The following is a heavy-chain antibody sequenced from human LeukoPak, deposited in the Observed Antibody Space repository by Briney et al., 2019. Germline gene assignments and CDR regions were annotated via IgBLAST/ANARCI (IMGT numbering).Heavy chain of an antibody. CDR2: IYPGDSDT. J-gene: IGHJ6*03. V-gene: IGHV5-51*01. CDR3: ARQSLSYYYGSGSYRHYYYYYMDV. D-gene: IGHD3-10*01. CDR1: GYSFTTYW. Sequence: AGESLKISCKGSGYSFTTYWIGWVRQMPGKGLEWMGIIYPGDSDTRYSPSFQGQVTISADKSISTAYLQWSSLKASDTAMYYCARQSLSYYYGSGSYRHYYYYYMDVWGKGTTVTVSS.